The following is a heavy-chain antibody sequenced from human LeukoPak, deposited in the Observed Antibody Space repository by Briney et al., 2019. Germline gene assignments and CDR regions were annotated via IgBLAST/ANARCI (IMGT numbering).Heavy chain of an antibody. CDR1: GFTFSSYW. V-gene: IGHV3-7*01. D-gene: IGHD6-13*01. Sequence: GGSLRLSCAASGFTFSSYWISWVRQAPGKGLEWVANIKQDGSEKYYVDSVKGRFTISRDNAKNSLYLQMNSLRAEDTAVYYCARGYSRFDYWGQGSLVTVSS. J-gene: IGHJ4*02. CDR2: IKQDGSEK. CDR3: ARGYSRFDY.